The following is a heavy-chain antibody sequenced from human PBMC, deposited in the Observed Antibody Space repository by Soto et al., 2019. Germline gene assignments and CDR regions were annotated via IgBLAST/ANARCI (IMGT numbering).Heavy chain of an antibody. Sequence: QVQLVESGGGVVQPGRSLRLSCAASGFTFSSYAMHWVRQAPGKGLEWVAVISYDGSNKYYADSVKGRFTISRDNSKNTLYLQMNSLRAEGTAVYYCARHYYDDAFDIWGQGTMVTVSS. J-gene: IGHJ3*02. V-gene: IGHV3-30-3*01. D-gene: IGHD3-22*01. CDR2: ISYDGSNK. CDR3: ARHYYDDAFDI. CDR1: GFTFSSYA.